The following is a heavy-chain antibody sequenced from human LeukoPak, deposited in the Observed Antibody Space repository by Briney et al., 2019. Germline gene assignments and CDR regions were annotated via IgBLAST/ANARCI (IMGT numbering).Heavy chain of an antibody. CDR2: IIPIFGTA. Sequence: GASVKVSCKASGGTFSSYAISWVRQAPGQGLEWMGGIIPIFGTANYAQKFQGRVTITADKSTSTAYMELSSLRSEDTAVYYCATGRDAYSSGWYCYWFDPWGQGTLVTVSS. CDR3: ATGRDAYSSGWYCYWFDP. J-gene: IGHJ5*02. D-gene: IGHD6-19*01. V-gene: IGHV1-69*06. CDR1: GGTFSSYA.